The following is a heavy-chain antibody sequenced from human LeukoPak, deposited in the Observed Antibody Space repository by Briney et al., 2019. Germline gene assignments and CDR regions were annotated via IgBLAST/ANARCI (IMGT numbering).Heavy chain of an antibody. CDR2: IWSDASNQ. Sequence: HPGGSLRLSCAASGFSFSTYAVHWVRQAPGKGLDWVAMIWSDASNQYYADSVKGRFTISRDNSKNTLYLQMNSLRAEDTAVYYCAKGTVKYSSSANYFDYWGQGTLVTVSS. D-gene: IGHD6-6*01. J-gene: IGHJ4*02. V-gene: IGHV3-30*02. CDR1: GFSFSTYA. CDR3: AKGTVKYSSSANYFDY.